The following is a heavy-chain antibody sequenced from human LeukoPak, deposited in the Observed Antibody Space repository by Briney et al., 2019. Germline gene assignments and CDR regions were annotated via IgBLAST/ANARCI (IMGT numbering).Heavy chain of an antibody. Sequence: GGSLRLSCAASGFTFSSYNMNWVRQAPGKGLEWVSSITSSSSYIYYADSVKGRFTISGDNAKNSLYLQMNSLRAEDTAVYYCARGYSNSRRFDPWGQETLVAVSS. CDR2: ITSSSSYI. J-gene: IGHJ5*02. CDR3: ARGYSNSRRFDP. CDR1: GFTFSSYN. D-gene: IGHD6-13*01. V-gene: IGHV3-21*01.